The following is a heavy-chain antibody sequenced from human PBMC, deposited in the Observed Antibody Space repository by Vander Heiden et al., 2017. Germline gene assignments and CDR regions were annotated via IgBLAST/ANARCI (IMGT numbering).Heavy chain of an antibody. V-gene: IGHV3-30*04. J-gene: IGHJ4*02. D-gene: IGHD6-13*01. CDR2: ISYDGSNK. CDR3: AIDRAHIAAAGTDY. Sequence: QVQLVESGGVVVQPGRSLSLSCAASGFTFSSYAMHWVRQAPGKGLEWVAVISYDGSNKYYADAVKGRFTISRDNSKNTLYRQMKRMRAEETAVYYCAIDRAHIAAAGTDYWGQGTMVTVYS. CDR1: GFTFSSYA.